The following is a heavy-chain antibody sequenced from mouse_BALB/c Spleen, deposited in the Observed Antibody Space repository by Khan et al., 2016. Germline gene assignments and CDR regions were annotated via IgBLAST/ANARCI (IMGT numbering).Heavy chain of an antibody. J-gene: IGHJ2*01. V-gene: IGHV6-6*01. Sequence: EVKLEESGGGLVQPGGSMKLSCAASGFTFSDAWMDWVRQSPEKGLEWVAEIRNKGNNHATYYAESVKGRFTISRDDSESSVYLQMNNLSAEDTGIYYCSRRPFDYWGQGTTLTVSS. CDR2: IRNKGNNHAT. CDR3: SRRPFDY. CDR1: GFTFSDAW.